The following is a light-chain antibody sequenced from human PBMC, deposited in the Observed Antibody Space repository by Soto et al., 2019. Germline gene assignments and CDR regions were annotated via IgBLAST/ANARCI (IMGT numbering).Light chain of an antibody. Sequence: EIVLTQSPGTLSLSPGERATLSCRASQSVSSSYLAWYQQKPGQAPRLLIYGASSRATGIPDRFSGSGSGTDFTLTIRRLEPEDLAVYYCQQYGSSPPITFGQGTRLEIK. CDR2: GAS. CDR1: QSVSSSY. CDR3: QQYGSSPPIT. J-gene: IGKJ5*01. V-gene: IGKV3-20*01.